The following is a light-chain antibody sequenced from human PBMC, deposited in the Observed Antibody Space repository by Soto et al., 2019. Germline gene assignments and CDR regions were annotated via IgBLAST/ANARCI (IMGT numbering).Light chain of an antibody. CDR3: QQYGSSPPT. Sequence: EIVLTQSPGTLSLSPGERATLSCRASQSVSSSYFAWYQQQPGQAPRLLISGASGTATGLPVMFSGSWSGKDFLLTSSRQEPEDFAEYYCQQYGSSPPTFGQGTKVEIK. J-gene: IGKJ1*01. V-gene: IGKV3-20*01. CDR1: QSVSSSY. CDR2: GAS.